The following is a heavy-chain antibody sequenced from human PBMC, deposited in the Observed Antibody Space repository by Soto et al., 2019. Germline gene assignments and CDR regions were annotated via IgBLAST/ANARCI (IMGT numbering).Heavy chain of an antibody. Sequence: KPSETLSLTCTVSGGSISSGDYYWSWIRLPPGKGLEWIGYIYYSGSTYYNPSLKSRVTISVDTSKNQFSLKLSSVTAADTAVYYCASHYGGNSGPSFDYWGQGTLVTVSS. CDR1: GGSISSGDYY. CDR3: ASHYGGNSGPSFDY. CDR2: IYYSGST. V-gene: IGHV4-30-4*01. J-gene: IGHJ4*02. D-gene: IGHD4-17*01.